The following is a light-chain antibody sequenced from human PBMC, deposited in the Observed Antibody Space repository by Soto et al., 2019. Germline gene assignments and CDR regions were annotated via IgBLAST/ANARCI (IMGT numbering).Light chain of an antibody. CDR3: QQRSKWRT. Sequence: ENVLTQSPATLSLSPGEGATLSCRASQSFSGHLAWYQQKPGQAPRLLIYDASKRATGIPARFSGSGFGTDYTLTISSLEPEDFAVYYCQQRSKWRTFGQGTKVDIK. CDR2: DAS. V-gene: IGKV3-11*01. CDR1: QSFSGH. J-gene: IGKJ1*01.